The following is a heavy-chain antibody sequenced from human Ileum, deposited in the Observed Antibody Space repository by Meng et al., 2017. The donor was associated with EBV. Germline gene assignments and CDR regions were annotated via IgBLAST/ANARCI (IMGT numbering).Heavy chain of an antibody. Sequence: QVQLPESGPGLVKPSDPLALPSAVSGYSISSTNWWGWIRQPPGKGLEWIGYIYYSGSISYNPSLKSRVTMSVDTSKNQFSLNLNSVTAVDTAVYYCARNVPGTSAYYDWGQGTLVTVSS. CDR1: GYSISSTNW. D-gene: IGHD3-22*01. J-gene: IGHJ4*02. CDR2: IYYSGSI. V-gene: IGHV4-28*05. CDR3: ARNVPGTSAYYD.